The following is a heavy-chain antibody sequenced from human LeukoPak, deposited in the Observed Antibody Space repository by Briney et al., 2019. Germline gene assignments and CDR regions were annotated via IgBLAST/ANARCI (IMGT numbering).Heavy chain of an antibody. CDR2: ISSNGGST. Sequence: PGRSLRLACAASGFTFSSYAMHWVREAPGKGLEYVSAISSNGGSTYYANSVKGRFTISRDNSKNTLYLQMGSLRAEDMAVYYCARVGYDFWSSYYYYMDVWGKGTTVTVSS. CDR3: ARVGYDFWSSYYYYMDV. V-gene: IGHV3-64*01. CDR1: GFTFSSYA. D-gene: IGHD3-3*01. J-gene: IGHJ6*03.